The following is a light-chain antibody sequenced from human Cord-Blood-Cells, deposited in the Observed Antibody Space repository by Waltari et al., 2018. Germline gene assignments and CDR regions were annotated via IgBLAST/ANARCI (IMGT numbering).Light chain of an antibody. CDR3: CSYAGSSTVV. CDR1: SSDLWGYNL. J-gene: IGLJ2*01. V-gene: IGLV2-23*01. CDR2: EGS. Sequence: QSALTQPSSVSGSPGQSIPISSTGTSSDLWGYNLVSWYQQHPGKAPKLMIYEGSKRPSGVYNRFSGSKSGNTASLTISGLQAEDEADYYCCSYAGSSTVVFGGGTKLTVL.